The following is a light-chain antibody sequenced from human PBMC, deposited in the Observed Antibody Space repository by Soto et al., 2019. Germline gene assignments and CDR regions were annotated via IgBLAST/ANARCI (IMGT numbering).Light chain of an antibody. CDR2: GVS. Sequence: EIVMTQSPATLSVSPGEGATLSCRASHSVSNNLAWYQQRPGQAPRLLIYGVSTRATGIPARFSGSGSGSDFSLTISSLQSEDFAAYYCQQYNAWPLTFGGGTKVEIK. J-gene: IGKJ4*01. CDR1: HSVSNN. CDR3: QQYNAWPLT. V-gene: IGKV3-15*01.